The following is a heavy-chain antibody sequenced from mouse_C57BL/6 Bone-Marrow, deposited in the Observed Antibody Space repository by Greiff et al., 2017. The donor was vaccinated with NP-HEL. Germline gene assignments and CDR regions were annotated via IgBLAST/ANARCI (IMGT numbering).Heavy chain of an antibody. CDR1: GYTFTSYW. J-gene: IGHJ3*01. CDR3: ARRYYGSSYSWFAY. V-gene: IGHV1-69*01. Sequence: VQLQQPGAELVMPGASVKLSCEASGYTFTSYWMHWVKQRPGQGLEWIGEIDPSDSYTNYNQKFKGKSTLTVDKSSSTAYMQLSSLTSEDSAVYYCARRYYGSSYSWFAYWGQGTLVTVSA. D-gene: IGHD1-1*01. CDR2: IDPSDSYT.